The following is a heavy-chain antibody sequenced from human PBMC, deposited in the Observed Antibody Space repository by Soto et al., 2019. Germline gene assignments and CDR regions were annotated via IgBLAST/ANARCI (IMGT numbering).Heavy chain of an antibody. V-gene: IGHV1-2*04. J-gene: IGHJ6*02. CDR1: GYTFTGYY. CDR3: AREKDTAMGDYYYGMDV. D-gene: IGHD5-18*01. Sequence: ASVKVSCKASGYTFTGYYMHWVRQAPGQGLEWMGWINPNSGGTNYAQKFQGWVTMTRDTSISTAYMELSRLRSDDTAVYYCAREKDTAMGDYYYGMDVWGQGTTVTVSS. CDR2: INPNSGGT.